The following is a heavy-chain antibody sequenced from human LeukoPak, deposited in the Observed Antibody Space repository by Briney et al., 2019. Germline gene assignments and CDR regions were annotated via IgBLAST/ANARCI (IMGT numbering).Heavy chain of an antibody. Sequence: KTSETLSLTCTVSGYSISSGYYWGWIRQPPGKGLEWIGEINHSGSTNYNPSLKSRVTISVDTSKNQFSLKLSSVTAADTAVYYCARYDNNKYFDYWGQGTLVTVSS. CDR2: INHSGST. CDR3: ARYDNNKYFDY. D-gene: IGHD3-9*01. CDR1: GYSISSGYY. J-gene: IGHJ4*02. V-gene: IGHV4-38-2*02.